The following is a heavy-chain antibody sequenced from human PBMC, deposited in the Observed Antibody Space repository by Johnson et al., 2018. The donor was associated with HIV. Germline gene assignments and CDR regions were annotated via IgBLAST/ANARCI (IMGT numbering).Heavy chain of an antibody. CDR1: GFTVSSNY. Sequence: QMQLVESGGVVVQPGGSLRLSCAASGFTVSSNYMSWIRQAPGKGLEWVSYISSSGSTIYYADSVKGRFTISRDNAKNSLYLQMNSLRAEDTAVYYCARDPFTPAGSDAFDIWGQGTMVTVSS. V-gene: IGHV3-11*04. J-gene: IGHJ3*02. D-gene: IGHD2-15*01. CDR2: ISSSGSTI. CDR3: ARDPFTPAGSDAFDI.